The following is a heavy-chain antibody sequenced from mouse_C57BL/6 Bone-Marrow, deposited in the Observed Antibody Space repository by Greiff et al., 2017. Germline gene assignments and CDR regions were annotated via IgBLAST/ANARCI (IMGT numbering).Heavy chain of an antibody. V-gene: IGHV1-50*01. J-gene: IGHJ3*01. CDR1: GYTFTSYW. Sequence: QVQLQQPGAELVKPGASVKLSCKASGYTFTSYWMQWVKQRPGQGLEWIGEIDPSAIYTTYNQKFKGKATLTVDSSSSPAYMQLRSLTSEDSAVYYYARDGTWFAYWGRGTLVTVSA. D-gene: IGHD3-3*01. CDR3: ARDGTWFAY. CDR2: IDPSAIYT.